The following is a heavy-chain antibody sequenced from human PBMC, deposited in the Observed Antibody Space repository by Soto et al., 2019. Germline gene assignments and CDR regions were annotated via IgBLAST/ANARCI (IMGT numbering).Heavy chain of an antibody. Sequence: SETLSLTCTVSGGSVSSGSHFWSWIRQPPGKGLEWIGYIYYSASANYNPSLKSRVTISVDTSKNQFSLKLSSVTAVDTATYYCAKSGSSGWYGWFDPWGQGTLVTVSS. CDR2: IYYSASA. V-gene: IGHV4-61*01. CDR3: AKSGSSGWYGWFDP. J-gene: IGHJ5*02. CDR1: GGSVSSGSHF. D-gene: IGHD6-19*01.